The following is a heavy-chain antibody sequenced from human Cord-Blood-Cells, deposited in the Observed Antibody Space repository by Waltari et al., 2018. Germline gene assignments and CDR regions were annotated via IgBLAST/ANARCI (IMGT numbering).Heavy chain of an antibody. Sequence: ESGGGLVQPGRSLRLSCAASGFTFDDYAMHWVRQAPGKGLEWVSGISWNSGSIGYADSVKGRFTISRDNAKNSLYLQMNSLRAEDTALYYCAKAEGDFPFDYWGQGTLVTVSS. V-gene: IGHV3-9*01. CDR1: GFTFDDYA. J-gene: IGHJ4*02. CDR3: AKAEGDFPFDY. D-gene: IGHD2-21*01. CDR2: ISWNSGSI.